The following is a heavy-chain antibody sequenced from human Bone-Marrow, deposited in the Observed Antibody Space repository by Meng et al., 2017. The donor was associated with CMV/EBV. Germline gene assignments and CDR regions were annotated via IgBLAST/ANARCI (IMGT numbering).Heavy chain of an antibody. J-gene: IGHJ6*02. CDR1: GGIFSNYA. V-gene: IGHV1-69*05. Sequence: AVMVFCTAAGGIFSNYAINWVRQAPGQGLEWMGGVIPIFGPSNYAQNFQGRVTITTDESTSTAYMELSSLRSEDTAVYYCARGPGYCSTPSCYLDVWGQGTTVTVSS. CDR3: ARGPGYCSTPSCYLDV. CDR2: VIPIFGPS. D-gene: IGHD2-2*01.